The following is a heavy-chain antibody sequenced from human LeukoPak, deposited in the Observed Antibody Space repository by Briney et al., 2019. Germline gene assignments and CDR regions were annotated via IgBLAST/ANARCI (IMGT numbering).Heavy chain of an antibody. Sequence: GASVKVSCKASGGTFSSYAISWVRQAPGQGLEWMGGVIPMFGPAKYAPKFQGRATMTTDASTSTAYMVLNSLRSEDTATYFCARGELGDRSGFADFDSWGQGTLVTVSS. CDR2: VIPMFGPA. V-gene: IGHV1-69*05. CDR3: ARGELGDRSGFADFDS. J-gene: IGHJ4*02. D-gene: IGHD3-22*01. CDR1: GGTFSSYA.